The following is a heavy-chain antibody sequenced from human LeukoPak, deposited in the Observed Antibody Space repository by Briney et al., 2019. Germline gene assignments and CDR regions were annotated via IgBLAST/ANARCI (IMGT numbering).Heavy chain of an antibody. D-gene: IGHD3-10*01. CDR2: IYHSGST. CDR3: ARSARGVIINYFDY. Sequence: PSETLSLTCAVSGGSISGSNWWSWVRQPPGKGLEWIGEIYHSGSTNYNPSLKSRVTISVDKSKNQFSLKLSSVTAADTAVYYCARSARGVIINYFDYWGQGTLVTVSS. CDR1: GGSISGSNW. J-gene: IGHJ4*02. V-gene: IGHV4-4*02.